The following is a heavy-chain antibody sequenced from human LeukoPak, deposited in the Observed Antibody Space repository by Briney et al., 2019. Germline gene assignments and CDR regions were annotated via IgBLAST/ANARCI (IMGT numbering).Heavy chain of an antibody. V-gene: IGHV1-24*01. CDR3: ATTFHQQLGYYGMDV. CDR2: FDPEDGET. Sequence: GASVTVSCEVSGYTPTELSMHRVRPAPGKGREWMGGFDPEDGETIYAQKFQGRVTMTEDTSTDTAYMELSSLRSEDTAVYYCATTFHQQLGYYGMDVWGQGATVTVSS. CDR1: GYTPTELS. J-gene: IGHJ6*02. D-gene: IGHD6-6*01.